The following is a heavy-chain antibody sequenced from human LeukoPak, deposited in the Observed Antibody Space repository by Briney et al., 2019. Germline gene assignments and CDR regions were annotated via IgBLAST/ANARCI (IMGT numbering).Heavy chain of an antibody. CDR1: GYSITSGGYY. J-gene: IGHJ4*02. CDR3: ARDVLR. CDR2: IYKTGST. V-gene: IGHV4-31*03. Sequence: SETLSLTCTVSGYSITSGGYYWTWIRQRPGKGLEWVGYIYKTGSTYYNPSLKSRVTMSVDTSRNQFSLKLNSVTAADTAVYYCARDVLRWGQGTLVTVSS.